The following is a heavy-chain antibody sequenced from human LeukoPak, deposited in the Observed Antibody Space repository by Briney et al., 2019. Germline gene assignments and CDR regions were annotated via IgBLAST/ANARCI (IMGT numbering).Heavy chain of an antibody. D-gene: IGHD3-22*01. J-gene: IGHJ4*02. CDR3: ARGSGYTVDY. CDR2: TYYRSKWFN. Sequence: SRTLSLTCAISGDIVSSNSAAWNWIRQSPSRGLEWLGRTYYRSKWFNEYAVSVKSRIIINPDTSRNQFSLQLNSVTPEDTATYYCARGSGYTVDYWGQGTLVTVS. CDR1: GDIVSSNSAA. V-gene: IGHV6-1*01.